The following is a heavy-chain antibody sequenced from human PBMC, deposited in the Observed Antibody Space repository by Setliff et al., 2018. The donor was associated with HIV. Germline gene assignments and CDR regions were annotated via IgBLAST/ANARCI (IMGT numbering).Heavy chain of an antibody. CDR3: ARSIVPVASGYYYFEY. D-gene: IGHD3-3*01. Sequence: PSETLSLTCTVSGGSINSTSDYWGWLRQPPGNGLEWIGSIYHTGSTYYKQSLKSRVTISVDTYKNQFALRLSSVAAGDTAVYYCARSIVPVASGYYYFEYWGQGTLVTVSS. CDR1: GGSINSTSDY. CDR2: IYHTGST. J-gene: IGHJ4*02. V-gene: IGHV4-39*01.